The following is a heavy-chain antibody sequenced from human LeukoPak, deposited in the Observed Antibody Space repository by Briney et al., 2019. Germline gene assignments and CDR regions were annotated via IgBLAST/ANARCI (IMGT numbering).Heavy chain of an antibody. D-gene: IGHD6-13*01. CDR2: INPSGGST. CDR1: GYTFTSNY. Sequence: ASVKVSCKASGYTFTSNYMHWVRQAPGQGLEWMGNINPSGGSTNYAQMFQGRVTMTRDTSTSTVYMDLSSLRSEDTVVYYCAGGPAPSTGWPFDYWGQGTLVTVSS. V-gene: IGHV1-46*01. J-gene: IGHJ4*02. CDR3: AGGPAPSTGWPFDY.